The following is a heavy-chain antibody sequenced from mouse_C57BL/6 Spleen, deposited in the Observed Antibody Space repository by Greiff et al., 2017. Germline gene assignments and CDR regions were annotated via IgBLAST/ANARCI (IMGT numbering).Heavy chain of an antibody. J-gene: IGHJ4*01. CDR2: INPYNGGT. CDR3: ARRVAGYAMDY. V-gene: IGHV1-19*01. Sequence: EVQLQQSGPVLVKPGASVKMSCKASGYTFTDYYMNWVKQSPGKSLEWIGVINPYNGGTSYKQKFKGKATLTVDKSSSTAYMQLNSLTSEDSAVYFCARRVAGYAMDYWGQGTSVTVSS. CDR1: GYTFTDYY.